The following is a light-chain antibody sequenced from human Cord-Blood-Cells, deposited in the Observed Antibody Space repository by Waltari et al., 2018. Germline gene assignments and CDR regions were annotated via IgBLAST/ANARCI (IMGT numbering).Light chain of an antibody. CDR3: QQRSNWPPT. CDR1: QSVSSY. J-gene: IGKJ1*01. V-gene: IGKV3-11*01. CDR2: DAS. Sequence: IVLTQSPATLSLSPGERATTSCRASQSVSSYLAWYQQKPGQAPRLLIYDASNRATGIPARFSGSGSGTDFTLTISSLEPEDFAVYYCQQRSNWPPTFGQGTKVEIK.